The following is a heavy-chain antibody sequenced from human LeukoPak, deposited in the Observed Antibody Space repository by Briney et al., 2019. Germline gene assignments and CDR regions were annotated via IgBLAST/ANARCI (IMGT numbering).Heavy chain of an antibody. CDR1: GGSISSYNYY. V-gene: IGHV4-39*07. Sequence: PSETLSLTCTVSGGSISSYNYYWGWIRQPPGKGLEWIGSIYYSRSTYYNPSLSSRVTISVDTSKNQFSLKLSSVTAADTAVYYCARSPYLYDGSDYYRMYYFDYWGQGTLVTVSS. CDR3: ARSPYLYDGSDYYRMYYFDY. CDR2: IYYSRST. D-gene: IGHD3-22*01. J-gene: IGHJ4*01.